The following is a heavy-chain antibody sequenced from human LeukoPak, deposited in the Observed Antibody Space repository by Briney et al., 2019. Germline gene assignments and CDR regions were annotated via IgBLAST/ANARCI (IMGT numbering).Heavy chain of an antibody. D-gene: IGHD2-2*01. CDR2: INHSAST. V-gene: IGHV4-34*01. CDR3: ARALPYCSSTSCYSPPDY. J-gene: IGHJ4*02. Sequence: LETLSLTCAVDGGSCSGYYWSWIRQPPGKGLEWIGEINHSASTKYNPSLKSRVTISVDTSKNQFSLKLSSVTAADTAVYYCARALPYCSSTSCYSPPDYWGQGTLVTVSS. CDR1: GGSCSGYY.